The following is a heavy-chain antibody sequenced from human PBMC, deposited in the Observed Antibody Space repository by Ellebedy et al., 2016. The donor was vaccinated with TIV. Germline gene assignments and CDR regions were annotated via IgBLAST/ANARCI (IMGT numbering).Heavy chain of an antibody. V-gene: IGHV3-7*01. D-gene: IGHD3-10*01. CDR3: ARDGRGGYLDY. CDR2: IKEDGSKK. Sequence: GESLKISCAASGFTFSNYWISWVRQAPGKGLEWVANIKEDGSKKGYVDSVKGRFTISRDNDKNSLYPQMNSLRAEDTAVVYCARDGRGGYLDYWGQGTLVTVSS. J-gene: IGHJ4*02. CDR1: GFTFSNYW.